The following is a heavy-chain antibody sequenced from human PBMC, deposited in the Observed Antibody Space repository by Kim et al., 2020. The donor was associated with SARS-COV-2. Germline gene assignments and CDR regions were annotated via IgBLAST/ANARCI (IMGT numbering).Heavy chain of an antibody. D-gene: IGHD6-19*01. CDR2: INPNSGGT. Sequence: ASVKVSCKASGYTFTGYYMHWVRQAPGQGLEWMGWINPNSGGTNYAQKFQGRVTMTRDTSISTAYMEVSRLRSDDTAVYYCARGMQWLVNWFDPWGQGTLVTVSS. CDR3: ARGMQWLVNWFDP. CDR1: GYTFTGYY. J-gene: IGHJ5*02. V-gene: IGHV1-2*02.